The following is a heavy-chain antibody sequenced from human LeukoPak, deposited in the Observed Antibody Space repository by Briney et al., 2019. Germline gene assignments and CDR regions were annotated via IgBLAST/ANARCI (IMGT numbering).Heavy chain of an antibody. V-gene: IGHV3-20*04. CDR1: GFTFDDYG. CDR3: TRDPRHFDS. J-gene: IGHJ5*01. Sequence: GGSLRLSCAASGFTFDDYGMSWVRQAPGKGLEWVSGINWNGGSTGYADPVKGRFTISRDNAKNSLYLQMSSLRVEDTAVYYCTRDPRHFDSCGQGTLVTVSS. CDR2: INWNGGST. D-gene: IGHD6-6*01.